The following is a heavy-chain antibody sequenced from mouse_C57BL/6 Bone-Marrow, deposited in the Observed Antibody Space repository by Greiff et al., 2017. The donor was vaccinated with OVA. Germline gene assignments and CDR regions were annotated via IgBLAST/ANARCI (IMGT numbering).Heavy chain of an antibody. J-gene: IGHJ3*01. CDR2: ISNGGGST. Sequence: EVQRVESGGGLVQPGGSLKLSCAASGFTFIDYYMYWVRQTPEKRLEWVAYISNGGGSTYYPDTVKGRFTISRDNAKNTLYLQMSRLKSEDTAMYYCASPYWDLAWFAYWGQGTLVTVSA. CDR1: GFTFIDYY. CDR3: ASPYWDLAWFAY. D-gene: IGHD4-1*01. V-gene: IGHV5-12*01.